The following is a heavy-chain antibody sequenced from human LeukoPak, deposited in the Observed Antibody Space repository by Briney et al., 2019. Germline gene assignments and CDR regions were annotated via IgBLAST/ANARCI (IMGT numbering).Heavy chain of an antibody. CDR1: GFTFGSYA. Sequence: RSGGSLRLSCAASGFTFGSYAMHWVRQAPGKGLEWVAVMSFDGTHMYYADSVKGRFTISRDNSKNTLYLQMNSLRAEDTAVYYCARCSGYGMDVWGQGTTVTVSS. D-gene: IGHD3-10*02. V-gene: IGHV3-30-3*01. CDR3: ARCSGYGMDV. CDR2: MSFDGTHM. J-gene: IGHJ6*02.